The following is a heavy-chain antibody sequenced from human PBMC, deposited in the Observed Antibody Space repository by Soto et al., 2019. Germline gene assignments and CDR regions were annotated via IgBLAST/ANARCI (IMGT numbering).Heavy chain of an antibody. V-gene: IGHV4-59*01. J-gene: IGHJ4*02. CDR2: IYHIGST. CDR1: GGPITTFF. Sequence: SETLSLTCTVSGGPITTFFWNWFRQPPGKGLEWIGYIYHIGSTNYNPSFKSRVTTSADTSKNQFSLTMNSVTAADTAIYYCARGRYSSSWFYFDYWGQGILVTDS. D-gene: IGHD6-13*01. CDR3: ARGRYSSSWFYFDY.